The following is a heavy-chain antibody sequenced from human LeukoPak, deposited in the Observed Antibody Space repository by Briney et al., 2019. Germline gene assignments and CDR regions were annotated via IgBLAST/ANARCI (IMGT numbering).Heavy chain of an antibody. CDR3: ARDPSAAGTHRRFDS. Sequence: PSGTLSLTCAVPGGSISSSNWWSWVRQPPGKGLEWIGEIYHTGSTNYNPSLKSRVTISVDKSRDQFSLMLSSVTAADTAVYYCARDPSAAGTHRRFDSWGQGTLVTVSS. V-gene: IGHV4-4*02. CDR2: IYHTGST. D-gene: IGHD6-13*01. CDR1: GGSISSSNW. J-gene: IGHJ5*01.